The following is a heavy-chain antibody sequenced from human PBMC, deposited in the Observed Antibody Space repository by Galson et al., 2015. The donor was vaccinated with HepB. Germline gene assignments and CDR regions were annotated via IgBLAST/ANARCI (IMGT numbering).Heavy chain of an antibody. V-gene: IGHV3-30*18. D-gene: IGHD3-3*01. CDR3: AKEGHYDFWSGFYDAFDI. CDR1: GFTFSSYG. CDR2: ISYDGSNK. J-gene: IGHJ3*02. Sequence: SLRLSCAASGFTFSSYGMHWVRQAPGKGLEWVAVISYDGSNKYYADSVKGRFTISRDNSKNTLYLQMNSLRAEDTAVYYCAKEGHYDFWSGFYDAFDIWGQGTMVTVSS.